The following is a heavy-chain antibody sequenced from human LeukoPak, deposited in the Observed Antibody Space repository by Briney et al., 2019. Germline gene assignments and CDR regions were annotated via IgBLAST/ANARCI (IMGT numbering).Heavy chain of an antibody. V-gene: IGHV3-48*01. CDR2: ISSSSSTI. D-gene: IGHD2-15*01. J-gene: IGHJ5*02. Sequence: PGGSLRLSCAASGFTFSSYSMNWVRQAPGKGLEWVSYISSSSSTIYYADSVKGRFTISRDNAKNSLYLQMNSLRAEDTAVYYCASTVVAAIPWGQGTLVTVSS. CDR3: ASTVVAAIP. CDR1: GFTFSSYS.